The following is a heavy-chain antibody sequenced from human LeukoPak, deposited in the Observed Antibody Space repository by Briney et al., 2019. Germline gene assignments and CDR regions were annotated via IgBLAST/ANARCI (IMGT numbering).Heavy chain of an antibody. V-gene: IGHV5-10-1*01. J-gene: IGHJ4*02. CDR2: IDPSDSYT. CDR3: ARQPRYCSGGSCSLFDYFGY. Sequence: GESLKISCKGSGYSFTSYWITWVRQMPGKGLEWMGRIDPSDSYTNYNPSFQGHVTISADKSISTGYLQWSSLKASDTAMYYCARQPRYCSGGSCSLFDYFGYWGQGTLVTVSS. D-gene: IGHD2-15*01. CDR1: GYSFTSYW.